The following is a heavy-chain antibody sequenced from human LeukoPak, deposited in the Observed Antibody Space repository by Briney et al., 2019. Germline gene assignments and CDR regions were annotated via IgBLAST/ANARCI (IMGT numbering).Heavy chain of an antibody. CDR3: AREFSSGWYYFDY. D-gene: IGHD6-19*01. V-gene: IGHV3-7*01. J-gene: IGHJ4*02. CDR2: IKQDGSEK. Sequence: GGSLRLSCAASGFTFSSHWMSWVRQAPGKGLEWVASIKQDGSEKYCVDSVKGRFTISRDNAKNSLYLQMNSLRAEDTAVYYCAREFSSGWYYFDYWGQGTLVTVSS. CDR1: GFTFSSHW.